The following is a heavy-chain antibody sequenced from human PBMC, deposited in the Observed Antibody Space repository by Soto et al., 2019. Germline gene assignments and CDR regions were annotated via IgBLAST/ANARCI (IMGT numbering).Heavy chain of an antibody. J-gene: IGHJ5*02. CDR1: GGSISNYY. CDR2: IYYSGST. D-gene: IGHD3-10*01. V-gene: IGHV4-59*08. CDR3: ARERITMVRGSNWFDP. Sequence: SETLSLTCTVSGGSISNYYWSWIRHPPGKKLEWIGFIYYSGSTNYNPSLKSRVTISVDTSKNQFSLKLSSVTAADTAVYYCARERITMVRGSNWFDPWGQGTLVTVSS.